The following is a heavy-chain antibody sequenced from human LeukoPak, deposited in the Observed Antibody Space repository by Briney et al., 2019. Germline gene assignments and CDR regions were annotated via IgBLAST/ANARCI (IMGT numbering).Heavy chain of an antibody. CDR2: ISSANSYI. D-gene: IGHD6-13*01. V-gene: IGHV3-21*01. CDR3: ARGIVAAGTTDY. Sequence: GGSLRLSCAASGFTFSSYGMHWVRQAPGKGLEWVSSISSANSYIYYVDSVKGRFTISRDNAKNSLDLQMNSLRAEDTAVYYCARGIVAAGTTDYWGQGTLVTVSS. CDR1: GFTFSSYG. J-gene: IGHJ4*02.